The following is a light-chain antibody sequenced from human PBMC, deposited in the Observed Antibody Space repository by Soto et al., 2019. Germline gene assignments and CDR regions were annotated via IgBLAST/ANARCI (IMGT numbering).Light chain of an antibody. Sequence: QSALSQPRSVSGSPGQSITMSCTGANTDIDDYNFVSWYQQHPGRAPKLIIYDYTKRPPGVPDRFSGSRSGNAASLTISGLQADDEADYYCCSYTGTYVFESGTQLTVL. CDR3: CSYTGTYV. CDR2: DYT. J-gene: IGLJ1*01. V-gene: IGLV2-11*01. CDR1: NTDIDDYNF.